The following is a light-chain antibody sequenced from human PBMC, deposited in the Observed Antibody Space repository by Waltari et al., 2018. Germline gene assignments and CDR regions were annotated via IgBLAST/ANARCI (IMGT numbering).Light chain of an antibody. CDR3: QHYVRLPAT. Sequence: EIVLTQSPGSLSSSPGERVTLSCRASQSVSRALAWYQQKPGQAPRLLIFGASNSATGIPDRFSGSGSETDFRLTISRLEPEDFAVYYCQHYVRLPATFGRGTKVEIK. CDR1: QSVSRA. V-gene: IGKV3-20*01. J-gene: IGKJ1*01. CDR2: GAS.